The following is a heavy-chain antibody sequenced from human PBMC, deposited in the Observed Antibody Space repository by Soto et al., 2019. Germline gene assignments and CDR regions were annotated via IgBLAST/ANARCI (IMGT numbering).Heavy chain of an antibody. Sequence: PGGSLRLSCAASGFTFNSYSMNWVRQAPGKGLEWVSCISSSSTFIYDADSVKGRFSISRDNAKNSLFLQMNSLRAEDTAVYFCARARPTGYSYYGMDVWGQGTTVTVSS. V-gene: IGHV3-21*01. CDR1: GFTFNSYS. J-gene: IGHJ6*02. CDR3: ARARPTGYSYYGMDV. CDR2: ISSSSTFI. D-gene: IGHD1-1*01.